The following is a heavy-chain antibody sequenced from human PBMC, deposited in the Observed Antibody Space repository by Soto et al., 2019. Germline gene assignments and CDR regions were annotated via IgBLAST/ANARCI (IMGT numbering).Heavy chain of an antibody. CDR2: IDPSDSYI. Sequence: GESLKISCEGSGYSFKTHWITWVRQMPGKGLEWVGRIDPSDSYISYSPSFQGHVTISADKSISTAYLQWSSLRAEDTAVYYCARDSGYGSGNSVNHYLDFWGHGTLVTVSS. D-gene: IGHD3-10*01. V-gene: IGHV5-10-1*01. J-gene: IGHJ4*01. CDR3: ARDSGYGSGNSVNHYLDF. CDR1: GYSFKTHW.